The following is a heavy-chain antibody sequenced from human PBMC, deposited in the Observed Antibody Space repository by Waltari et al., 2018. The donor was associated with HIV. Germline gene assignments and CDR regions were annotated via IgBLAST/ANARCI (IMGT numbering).Heavy chain of an antibody. V-gene: IGHV1-69*12. CDR1: GGTFSSYA. Sequence: QVQLVQSGAEVKKPGSSVKVSCKASGGTFSSYAISWVRQAPGQGLEWMGGIIPIFGTANYAQKFQGRVTITADESTSTAYMELSSLRSEDTAVYYCARSGGSGVVVPAAMGGRFDPWGQGTLVTVSS. J-gene: IGHJ5*02. CDR2: IIPIFGTA. CDR3: ARSGGSGVVVPAAMGGRFDP. D-gene: IGHD2-2*01.